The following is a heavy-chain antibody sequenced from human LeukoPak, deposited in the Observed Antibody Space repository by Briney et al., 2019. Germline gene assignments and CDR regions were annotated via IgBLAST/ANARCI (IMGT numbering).Heavy chain of an antibody. Sequence: GGSLRLSCAASGFTFTVYWMSWVRQAPGKGLEWVANIKEDGSEKYYVDSVKGRFTISKDNAKNSLYLQMTSLRAEDTALYYCARDTHLSYAAGFDYWGQGTLVTVSS. D-gene: IGHD3-16*01. CDR1: GFTFTVYW. J-gene: IGHJ4*02. CDR2: IKEDGSEK. V-gene: IGHV3-7*01. CDR3: ARDTHLSYAAGFDY.